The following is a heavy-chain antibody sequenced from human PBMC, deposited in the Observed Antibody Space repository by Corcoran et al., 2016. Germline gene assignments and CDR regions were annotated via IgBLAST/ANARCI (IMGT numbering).Heavy chain of an antibody. CDR3: GRREMTEYAFNS. D-gene: IGHD2-21*02. Sequence: QVQLQQSGPGLVNPSQTLSLTCAISGGSVSSNSAAWSWIRQSPSRGLEWLGRAYYKSKWYYEYAVSVKGRISFNSDTPKNQFSLHLTSVTPEDTAVDYWGRREMTEYAFNSWGQGTMVTVSS. CDR2: AYYKSKWYY. CDR1: GGSVSSNSAA. V-gene: IGHV6-1*01. J-gene: IGHJ3*02.